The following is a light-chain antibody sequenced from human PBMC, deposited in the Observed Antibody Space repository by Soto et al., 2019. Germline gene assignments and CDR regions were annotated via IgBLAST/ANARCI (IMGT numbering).Light chain of an antibody. V-gene: IGLV2-14*01. J-gene: IGLJ1*01. CDR3: SSYTSSSTLYV. CDR2: EVS. CDR1: SSDVGGYNY. Sequence: QSVLTQPASVSGSPGQSITISCTGTSSDVGGYNYVSWYQQHPGKAPKLMIYEVSNRPSEVSNRFSGSKSGNTASLTISGLQTEDEADYYCSSYTSSSTLYVFGAGTKLT.